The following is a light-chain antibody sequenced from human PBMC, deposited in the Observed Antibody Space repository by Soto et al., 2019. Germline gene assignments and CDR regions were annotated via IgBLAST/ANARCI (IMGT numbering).Light chain of an antibody. J-gene: IGKJ4*01. CDR1: QSVSSN. Sequence: EIVMTQSPATLSVSPGERATLSCRASQSVSSNLAWYQQKPGQAPRLLIYGASPRATGIPARFSGSGSGTEFTLTISSLQSEDCAVYYCQQYNNWPPLTFGGGTKVEIK. CDR2: GAS. CDR3: QQYNNWPPLT. V-gene: IGKV3-15*01.